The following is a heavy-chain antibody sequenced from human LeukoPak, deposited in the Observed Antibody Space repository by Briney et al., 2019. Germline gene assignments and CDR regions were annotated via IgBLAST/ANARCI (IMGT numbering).Heavy chain of an antibody. CDR2: IYHSGST. Sequence: SETLSLTCAVSGGSISSGGYSWSWIRQPPGKGLEWIGYIYHSGSTYYNPSLKSRVTISVDRSKNQFSLKLSSVTAADTAVYYCASCDFWSGYSLRFDYWGQGTLVTVSS. V-gene: IGHV4-30-2*01. CDR1: GGSISSGGYS. CDR3: ASCDFWSGYSLRFDY. J-gene: IGHJ4*02. D-gene: IGHD3-3*01.